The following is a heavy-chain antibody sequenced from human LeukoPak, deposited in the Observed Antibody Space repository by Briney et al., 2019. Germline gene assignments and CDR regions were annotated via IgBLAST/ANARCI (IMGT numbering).Heavy chain of an antibody. CDR2: ISAYNGNT. V-gene: IGHV1-18*01. J-gene: IGHJ5*02. CDR3: ARVSLSSSWKNWFDP. D-gene: IGHD6-13*01. Sequence: ASVKVSCKASGYTFTSYGISWVRQAPGQGLEWMGWISAYNGNTNYAQKPQGRVTMTTDTSTSTAYMELRSLRSDGTAVYYCARVSLSSSWKNWFDPWGQGTLVTVSS. CDR1: GYTFTSYG.